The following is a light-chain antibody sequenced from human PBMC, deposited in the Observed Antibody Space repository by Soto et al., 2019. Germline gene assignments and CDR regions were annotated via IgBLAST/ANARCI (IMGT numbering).Light chain of an antibody. V-gene: IGLV1-44*01. CDR2: ANK. J-gene: IGLJ3*02. CDR3: ATWDDRLNGWV. Sequence: QSVLTQPPSASGTPGQRVTISCSGSSSNIGGNTVNWYQQLPGTAPKLLMFANKERPSGVPDRFSASKSGTSASLAINGLQSDDEADYYCATWDDRLNGWVFGGGTKLTVL. CDR1: SSNIGGNT.